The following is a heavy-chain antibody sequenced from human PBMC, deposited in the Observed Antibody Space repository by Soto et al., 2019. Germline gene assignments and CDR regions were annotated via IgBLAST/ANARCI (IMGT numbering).Heavy chain of an antibody. CDR3: ASDGDYYDSSGYTFDY. J-gene: IGHJ4*02. D-gene: IGHD3-22*01. Sequence: QVQLVESGGGVVQPGRSLRLSCAASGFTFSSYAMHWVRQAPGKGLEWVAVISYDGSNKYYADSVKGRFTISRDNSKNTLYLQMNSLRAEDTAVYYCASDGDYYDSSGYTFDYWGQGTLVTVSS. CDR2: ISYDGSNK. CDR1: GFTFSSYA. V-gene: IGHV3-30*14.